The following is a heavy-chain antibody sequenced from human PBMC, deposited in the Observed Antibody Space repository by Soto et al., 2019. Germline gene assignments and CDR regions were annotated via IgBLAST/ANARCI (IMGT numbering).Heavy chain of an antibody. V-gene: IGHV1-2*02. Sequence: GASVKVSCKASGYTFTGYYMHWVRQAPGQGLEWMGWINPNSGGTNYAQKFQGRVTMTRDTSISTAYMELSRLRSDDTAVYYCARGRSSSDNWFDPWGQGTQVTVSS. CDR3: ARGRSSSDNWFDP. CDR1: GYTFTGYY. D-gene: IGHD6-6*01. J-gene: IGHJ5*02. CDR2: INPNSGGT.